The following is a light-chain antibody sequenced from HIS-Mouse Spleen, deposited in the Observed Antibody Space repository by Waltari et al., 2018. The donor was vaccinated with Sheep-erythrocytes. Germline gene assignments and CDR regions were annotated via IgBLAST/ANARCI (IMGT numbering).Light chain of an antibody. J-gene: IGLJ1*01. CDR2: DVS. Sequence: QSALTQPASVSGSPGQSITIPCPGPSSYVGGYNSVSWYQQHPGKAPKLMIYDVSNRPSGVSNRFSGSKSGNTASLTISGLQAEDEADYYCSSYTSSSTLVFGTGTKVTVL. V-gene: IGLV2-14*03. CDR1: SSYVGGYNS. CDR3: SSYTSSSTLV.